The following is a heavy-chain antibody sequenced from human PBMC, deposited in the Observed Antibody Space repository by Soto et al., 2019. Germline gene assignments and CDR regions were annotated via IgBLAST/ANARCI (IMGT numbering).Heavy chain of an antibody. J-gene: IGHJ4*02. Sequence: PSETLSLTCTVSGGSISSSSYYWGWIRQPPGKGLEWIGSIYYSGSTYYNLSLKSRVTISVDTSKNQFSLKLSSVTAADTAVYYCARRYGWNFDYWGQGTLVTVYS. D-gene: IGHD6-19*01. CDR2: IYYSGST. V-gene: IGHV4-39*01. CDR1: GGSISSSSYY. CDR3: ARRYGWNFDY.